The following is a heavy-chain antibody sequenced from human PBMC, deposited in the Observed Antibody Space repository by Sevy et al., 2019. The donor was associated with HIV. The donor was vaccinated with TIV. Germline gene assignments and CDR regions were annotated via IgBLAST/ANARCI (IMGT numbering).Heavy chain of an antibody. CDR1: GYTFTDYY. CDR2: INPNSGGT. J-gene: IGHJ5*02. D-gene: IGHD6-13*01. Sequence: ASVKVSCKASGYTFTDYYMYWVRQAPGQGLEWMGWINPNSGGTNYAQKFQGRVTMTRDTSISTAYMELSRLRSDDTAMYYCARDPSRAAEGWFDPWGPRTLVTVSS. V-gene: IGHV1-2*02. CDR3: ARDPSRAAEGWFDP.